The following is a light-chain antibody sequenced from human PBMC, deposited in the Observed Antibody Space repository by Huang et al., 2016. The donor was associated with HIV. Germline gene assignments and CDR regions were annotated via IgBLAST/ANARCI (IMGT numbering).Light chain of an antibody. CDR1: QTLLHIKGYNY. J-gene: IGKJ1*01. V-gene: IGKV2-28*01. CDR3: MQALQTPRT. CDR2: LGS. Sequence: DIVMTQSPLSLPVTPGEPASISCRSSQTLLHIKGYNYLDWYQQKPGQSPQLLIYLGSNRAPGGPDRCSGSGSGTDFTLKISKVEAEDVGVYYCMQALQTPRTFGQGTKVEIK.